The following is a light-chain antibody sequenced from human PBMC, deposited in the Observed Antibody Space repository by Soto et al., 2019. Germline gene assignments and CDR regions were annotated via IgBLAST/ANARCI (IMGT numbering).Light chain of an antibody. J-gene: IGKJ1*01. V-gene: IGKV1-27*01. CDR2: AAS. Sequence: DIQMTQSPSSLSASVGDRVTITCRASQGISNYLAWYQQKPGKVPKLLIYAASTLQSVVPSRFSGSGSGTDFTFSISSLQPEDDATDYCQRYNSAPRTFGQVTKVEL. CDR1: QGISNY. CDR3: QRYNSAPRT.